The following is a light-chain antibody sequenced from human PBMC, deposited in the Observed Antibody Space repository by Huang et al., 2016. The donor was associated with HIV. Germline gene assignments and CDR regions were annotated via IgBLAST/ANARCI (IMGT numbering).Light chain of an antibody. CDR1: QGISNS. CDR2: AAS. V-gene: IGKV1-NL1*01. J-gene: IGKJ4*01. Sequence: DIQMTQSPSSLSASVGDRVTITCRASQGISNSLAWYQQKPGKAPKLLLYAASTLESGVPSRFRGSGSGTDYTLTISSLQPEDFATYYCQQYYSTPTFGGGTKVEIK. CDR3: QQYYSTPT.